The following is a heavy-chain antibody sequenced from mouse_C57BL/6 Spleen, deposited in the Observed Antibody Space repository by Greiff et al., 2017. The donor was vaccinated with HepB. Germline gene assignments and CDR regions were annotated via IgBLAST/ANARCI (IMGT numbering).Heavy chain of an antibody. CDR3: APQLGLAWFAY. D-gene: IGHD4-1*02. Sequence: VQLQQSGPELVKPGASVKISCKASGYAFSSSWMNWVKQRPGKGLEWIGRIYPGDGDTNYNGKFKGKATLTADKSSSTAYMQLSSLTSEDSAVDFCAPQLGLAWFAYWGQGTLVTVSA. J-gene: IGHJ3*01. CDR1: GYAFSSSW. CDR2: IYPGDGDT. V-gene: IGHV1-82*01.